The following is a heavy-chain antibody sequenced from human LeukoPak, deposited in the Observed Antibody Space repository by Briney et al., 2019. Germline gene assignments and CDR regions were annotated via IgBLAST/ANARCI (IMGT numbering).Heavy chain of an antibody. Sequence: SETLSLTCVISGDSITPYYWSWVRQPPGKALEWIGYIYYSGSTEYNPSLKSRVTISVDRSKNQFSLKLSSVTAADTAVYYCARYRYSYGFWGQGTLVTVSS. D-gene: IGHD5-18*01. CDR2: IYYSGST. J-gene: IGHJ4*02. CDR3: ARYRYSYGF. CDR1: GDSITPYY. V-gene: IGHV4-59*12.